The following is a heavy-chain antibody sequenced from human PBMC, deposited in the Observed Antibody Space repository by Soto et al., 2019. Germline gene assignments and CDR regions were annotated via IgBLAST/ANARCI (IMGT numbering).Heavy chain of an antibody. CDR3: ASRLRYSPGGAGFHY. V-gene: IGHV2-5*01. J-gene: IGHJ4*02. CDR1: GFSLTTSGVG. CDR2: IYWNDDK. D-gene: IGHD1-1*01. Sequence: SGPTLVNPTQTLTLTCTFSGFSLTTSGVGVGWIRQPPGKALEWLALIYWNDDKAYSPSLKSRLTITKDTSKNQVVLTMTNMDPVDTATYYCASRLRYSPGGAGFHYWGQGTQVTVSS.